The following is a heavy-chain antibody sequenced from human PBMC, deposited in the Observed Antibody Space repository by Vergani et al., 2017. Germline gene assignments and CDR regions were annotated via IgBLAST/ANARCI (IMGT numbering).Heavy chain of an antibody. J-gene: IGHJ4*02. Sequence: QVQLQESGPGLVKPSETLSLTCAVSGYSISSGYYWGWIRQPPGKGLEWIGSIYHSGSTYYNPSHKSRVTISVDTSKNQFSLKLSSVTAADTAVYYCARQGIYDILTCCFDYWGQGTLVTVSS. CDR3: ARQGIYDILTCCFDY. D-gene: IGHD3-9*01. V-gene: IGHV4-38-2*01. CDR2: IYHSGST. CDR1: GYSISSGYY.